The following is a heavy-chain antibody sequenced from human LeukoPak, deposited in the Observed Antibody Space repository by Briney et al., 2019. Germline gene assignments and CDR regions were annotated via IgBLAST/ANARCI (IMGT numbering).Heavy chain of an antibody. CDR2: INHSGST. Sequence: SETLSLTYAVYGGSFSGYYWSWIRQPPGKGLEWIGEINHSGSTNYNPSLKSRVTISVDTSKNQFSLKLSSVTAADTAVYYCARGYYDSSGYRLAEYFQHWGQGTLVTVSS. CDR1: GGSFSGYY. CDR3: ARGYYDSSGYRLAEYFQH. D-gene: IGHD3-22*01. J-gene: IGHJ1*01. V-gene: IGHV4-34*01.